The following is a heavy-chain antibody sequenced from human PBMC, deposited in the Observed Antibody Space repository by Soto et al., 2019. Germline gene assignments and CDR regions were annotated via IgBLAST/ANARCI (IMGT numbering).Heavy chain of an antibody. CDR3: ARGAMGTYCSSTSCYANYYYYMDV. J-gene: IGHJ6*03. V-gene: IGHV1-46*01. Sequence: GASVKVSCKASGYTFTSYYMHWVRQAPGQGLEWMGIINPSGGSTSYAQKFQGRVTMTRDTSTSTVYMELSSLRSDDTAVYYCARGAMGTYCSSTSCYANYYYYMDVWGKGTTVTVSS. D-gene: IGHD2-2*01. CDR2: INPSGGST. CDR1: GYTFTSYY.